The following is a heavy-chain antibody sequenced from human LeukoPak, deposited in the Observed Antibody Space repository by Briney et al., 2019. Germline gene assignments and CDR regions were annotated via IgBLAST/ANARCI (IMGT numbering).Heavy chain of an antibody. CDR3: VREGGICGGIYNWNYEVRRWFDP. D-gene: IGHD1-7*01. J-gene: IGHJ5*02. CDR1: GYSISSGYY. CDR2: IYHSGST. V-gene: IGHV4-38-2*02. Sequence: SETLSLTCTVSGYSISSGYYWGWIRQPPGKGLEWIGSIYHSGSTYYNPSLKSRVTISVDTSKNQFSLKQSSVTAADTAVYYCVREGGICGGIYNWNYEVRRWFDPWGQGTLVTVSS.